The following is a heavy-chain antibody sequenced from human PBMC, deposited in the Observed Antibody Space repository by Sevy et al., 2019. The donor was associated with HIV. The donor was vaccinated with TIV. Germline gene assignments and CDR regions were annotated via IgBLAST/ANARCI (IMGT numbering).Heavy chain of an antibody. V-gene: IGHV3-74*01. D-gene: IGHD1-26*01. CDR3: ASGSRGSLEGFDI. CDR1: GFTFSTYW. J-gene: IGHJ3*02. CDR2: INSDGNYR. Sequence: GGSLRLSCAASGFTFSTYWMHWVRQAPGKGLVWVSRINSDGNYRGYVESVEGRFTSSRDNAQNTLFLQMSSLRVEDTAVYYCASGSRGSLEGFDIWGQGTMVTVSS.